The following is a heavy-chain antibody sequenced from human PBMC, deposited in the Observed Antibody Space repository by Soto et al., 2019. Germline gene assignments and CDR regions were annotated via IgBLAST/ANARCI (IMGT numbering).Heavy chain of an antibody. CDR1: GGTFSSYA. D-gene: IGHD3-16*01. Sequence: QVQLVQSGAEVKKPGSSVKVSCKASGGTFSSYAISWVRQAPGQGLEWMGGIIPIFGTANYAQKFQGRVTITADESKSTAYMELSSLRSEDTAVYYCAREYDYDSAAPYYYYGMDVWGQGTTVTVSS. CDR2: IIPIFGTA. J-gene: IGHJ6*02. V-gene: IGHV1-69*01. CDR3: AREYDYDSAAPYYYYGMDV.